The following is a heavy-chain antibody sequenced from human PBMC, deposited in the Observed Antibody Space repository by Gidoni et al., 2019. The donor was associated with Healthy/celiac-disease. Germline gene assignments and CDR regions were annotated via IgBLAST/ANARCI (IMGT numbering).Heavy chain of an antibody. CDR2: INPNSGGT. Sequence: QVQLVQSGAEVKKPGASVKVSCKASGYTFTGYYMHWVRQAPGQGLEWMGWINPNSGGTNYAQKFQGWVTMTRDTSINTAYMELSRLRSDDTAVYYCARRYCSSTSCYGGSAFDIWGQGTMVTVSS. D-gene: IGHD2-2*01. CDR3: ARRYCSSTSCYGGSAFDI. V-gene: IGHV1-2*04. J-gene: IGHJ3*02. CDR1: GYTFTGYY.